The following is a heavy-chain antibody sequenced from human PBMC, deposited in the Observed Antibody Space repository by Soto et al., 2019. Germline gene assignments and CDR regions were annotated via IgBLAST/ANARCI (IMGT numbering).Heavy chain of an antibody. CDR3: ARPSHSDLYYYYGMDV. V-gene: IGHV5-10-1*01. J-gene: IGHJ6*02. Sequence: GESLKISCKGSGYSFTSYWIGWVRQMPGKGLEWMGRIDPSDSYTNYSPSFQGHVTISADKSISTAYLQWSSLKASDTAMYYCARPSHSDLYYYYGMDVWGQGTTVTVSS. CDR1: GYSFTSYW. CDR2: IDPSDSYT. D-gene: IGHD4-4*01.